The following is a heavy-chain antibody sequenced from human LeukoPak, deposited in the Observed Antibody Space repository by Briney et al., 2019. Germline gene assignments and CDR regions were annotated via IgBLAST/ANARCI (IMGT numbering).Heavy chain of an antibody. CDR2: IWYDGNNK. D-gene: IGHD4-17*01. V-gene: IGHV3-33*01. Sequence: GGSLRLSCAASGFTFSAYGMHWVRQAPGKGLEWVVVIWYDGNNKYYADSVKGRFTISRDNSKNTLYLQMNSLRAEDTAVYYCARDGGDTVTSPFDYWGQGTLATVSS. CDR1: GFTFSAYG. CDR3: ARDGGDTVTSPFDY. J-gene: IGHJ4*02.